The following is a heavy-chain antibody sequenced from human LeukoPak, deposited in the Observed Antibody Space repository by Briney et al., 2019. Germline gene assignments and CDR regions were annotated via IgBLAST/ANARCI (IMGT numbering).Heavy chain of an antibody. CDR1: RFTFSSYG. CDR2: IWYDGSNK. D-gene: IGHD5-18*01. V-gene: IGHV3-33*01. J-gene: IGHJ4*02. CDR3: AREVGYSYGYGLDY. Sequence: GGSLRLSCAASRFTFSSYGMHWVRQAPGKGLEWVAVIWYDGSNKYYADSVKGRFTISRDNSKNTLYLQMNSLRAEDTAVYYCAREVGYSYGYGLDYWGQGTLVTVSS.